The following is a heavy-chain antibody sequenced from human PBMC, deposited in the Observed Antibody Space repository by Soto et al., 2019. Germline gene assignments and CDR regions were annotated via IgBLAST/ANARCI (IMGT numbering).Heavy chain of an antibody. J-gene: IGHJ3*01. CDR1: GFSFSSFA. CDR2: VTCSASST. V-gene: IGHV3-23*01. Sequence: GQLLESGGGMVQPGGSLRLSCAASGFSFSSFAMNWVRLPPGRGLEWVAAVTCSASSTHYADSVKGRFTISRDNSKNTLYLQMNSLRADDTAVYYCAKGGAVLLDPFDVWGQGTMVTVSS. CDR3: AKGGAVLLDPFDV. D-gene: IGHD1-26*01.